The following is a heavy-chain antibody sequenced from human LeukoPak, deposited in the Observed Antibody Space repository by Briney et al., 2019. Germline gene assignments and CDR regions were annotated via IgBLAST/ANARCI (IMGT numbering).Heavy chain of an antibody. J-gene: IGHJ4*02. CDR1: GGTFSSYA. Sequence: SVKVSCKASGGTFSSYAISWVRQAPGQGLEWMGRIIPILGIANYAQKFQGRVTITADKSTSTAYMELSGLRSEDTAVYYCARGPSGVAAAGRRGIFDYWGQGTLVTVSS. D-gene: IGHD6-13*01. V-gene: IGHV1-69*04. CDR3: ARGPSGVAAAGRRGIFDY. CDR2: IIPILGIA.